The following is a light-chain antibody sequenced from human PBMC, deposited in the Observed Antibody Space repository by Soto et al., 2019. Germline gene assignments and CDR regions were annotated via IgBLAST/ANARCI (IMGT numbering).Light chain of an antibody. CDR3: SSYAGSSNYV. CDR1: ISDVGGYNY. V-gene: IGLV2-8*01. Sequence: QSALTQPPSASGSPGQSVTISCTGTISDVGGYNYVAWYQQHPGKAPKLMIYEVNKRPSGVPDRFSGSKSGSTASLTVSGLQAEDEAEYYCSSYAGSSNYVFGTGTKLTVL. CDR2: EVN. J-gene: IGLJ1*01.